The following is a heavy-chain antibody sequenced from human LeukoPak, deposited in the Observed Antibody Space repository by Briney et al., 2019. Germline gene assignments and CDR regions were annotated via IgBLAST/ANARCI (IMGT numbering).Heavy chain of an antibody. CDR2: MNPNSGNT. V-gene: IGHV1-8*01. CDR3: ARGGLAVAGSYFDY. Sequence: ASAKVSCKASGYTFPSYGIKWVRQATGQGLEWMGWMNPNSGNTGYAQKFQGRVTMTRNTSISTAYMELSSLRSEDTAVYYCARGGLAVAGSYFDYWGQGTLVTVSS. J-gene: IGHJ4*02. CDR1: GYTFPSYG. D-gene: IGHD6-19*01.